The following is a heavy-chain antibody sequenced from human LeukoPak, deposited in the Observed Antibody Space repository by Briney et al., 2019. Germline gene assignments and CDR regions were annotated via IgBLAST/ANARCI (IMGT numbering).Heavy chain of an antibody. J-gene: IGHJ4*02. CDR1: GYTFTGYY. Sequence: ASVKVSCKASGYTFTGYYMHWVRQAPGQGLEWMGWINLNSGGTNYAQKFQGRVTMTRDTSISTAYMELSRLTSDDTAVYYCARDKSITAAAPDYWGQGTLVTVSS. CDR2: INLNSGGT. CDR3: ARDKSITAAAPDY. D-gene: IGHD6-13*01. V-gene: IGHV1-2*02.